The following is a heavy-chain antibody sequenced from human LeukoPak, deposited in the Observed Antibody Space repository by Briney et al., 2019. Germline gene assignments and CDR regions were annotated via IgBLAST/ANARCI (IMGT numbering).Heavy chain of an antibody. CDR2: IVVGSGNT. D-gene: IGHD6-6*01. CDR1: GFTFTSSA. V-gene: IGHV1-58*02. J-gene: IGHJ4*02. Sequence: ASVKVSCKASGFTFTSSAMQWVRQARGQRLEWIGWIVVGSGNTSYAQKFQGRVTMTRDMSTSTVYMELSSLRSEDTAVYYCARAQYSSSSGFGYWGQGTLVTVSS. CDR3: ARAQYSSSSGFGY.